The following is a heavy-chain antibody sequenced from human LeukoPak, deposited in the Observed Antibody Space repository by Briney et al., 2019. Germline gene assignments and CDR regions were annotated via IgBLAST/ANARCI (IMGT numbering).Heavy chain of an antibody. D-gene: IGHD2-15*01. CDR2: IHPGDSNT. J-gene: IGHJ4*02. CDR1: GYXFTTYW. V-gene: IGHV5-51*01. CDR3: ARYCSDASCGYFDY. Sequence: GESLKISCNGSGYXFTTYWICWVRQMPGKGLELMGIIHPGDSNTRYSPSFQGQVTMSADKSISTAYLQWSSLKASDTAMFYCARYCSDASCGYFDYWGQGTLVTVSS.